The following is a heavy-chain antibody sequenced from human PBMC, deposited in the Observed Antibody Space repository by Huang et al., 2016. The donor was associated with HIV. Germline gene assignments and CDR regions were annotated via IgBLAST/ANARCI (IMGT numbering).Heavy chain of an antibody. J-gene: IGHJ4*02. D-gene: IGHD2-15*01. V-gene: IGHV1-8*01. CDR3: ATLPPVNYGRSGGRVRDY. Sequence: QVQLVQSGAEVKKPGASVKVSCKASGYTFSNYDINWVRQAPGQGFEWMGWMNPNSGNTGYARKFQGRVTMTRSTSISTAYMELSRLRFEDTAVYYCATLPPVNYGRSGGRVRDYWGQGSLVTVSS. CDR1: GYTFSNYD. CDR2: MNPNSGNT.